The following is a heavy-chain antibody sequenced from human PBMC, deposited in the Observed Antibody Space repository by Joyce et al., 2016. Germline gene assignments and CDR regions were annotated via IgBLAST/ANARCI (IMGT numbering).Heavy chain of an antibody. J-gene: IGHJ4*02. V-gene: IGHV5-10-1*03. D-gene: IGHD4-23*01. CDR2: IDPNDSRT. Sequence: EDHLVQSGAEMKKPGESLRISCMVSGYTFVNYWISWVRQMPGKGLEWRGRIDPNDSRTDDSPSFQGHVTISADKSISTAYLQWSSLKASDTAIYYCARHRGGGNFVPFDYWGQGTLVTVSS. CDR1: GYTFVNYW. CDR3: ARHRGGGNFVPFDY.